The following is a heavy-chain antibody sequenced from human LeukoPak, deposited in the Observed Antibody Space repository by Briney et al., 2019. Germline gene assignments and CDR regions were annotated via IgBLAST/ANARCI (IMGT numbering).Heavy chain of an antibody. CDR3: AREYYYGSGSYYY. J-gene: IGHJ4*02. D-gene: IGHD3-10*01. CDR1: GFTFSSYS. Sequence: PGGSLRLSCAASGFTFSSYSMNWVRQAPGKGLEWVSSISSSSSYINYADSVKGRFTISRDNAKNSLYLQMNSLRAEDTAVYYCAREYYYGSGSYYYWGRGTLVTVSS. CDR2: ISSSSSYI. V-gene: IGHV3-21*01.